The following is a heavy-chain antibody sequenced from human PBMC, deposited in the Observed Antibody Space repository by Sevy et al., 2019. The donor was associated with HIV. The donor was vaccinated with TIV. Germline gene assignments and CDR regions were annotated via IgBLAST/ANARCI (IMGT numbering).Heavy chain of an antibody. Sequence: GGSLRLSCAASGFTFSSYAMHWVRQAPGKGLEWVAVISYDGSNKYYADSVKGRFTISRDNSKNTLYLQMNSLRAEDTAVYYCARDHSYGDYYGMDVWGQGTTVTVSS. CDR2: ISYDGSNK. V-gene: IGHV3-30-3*01. D-gene: IGHD5-18*01. CDR1: GFTFSSYA. CDR3: ARDHSYGDYYGMDV. J-gene: IGHJ6*02.